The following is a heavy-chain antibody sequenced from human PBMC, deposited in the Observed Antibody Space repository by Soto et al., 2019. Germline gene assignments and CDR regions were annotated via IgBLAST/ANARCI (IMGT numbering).Heavy chain of an antibody. V-gene: IGHV3-11*01. CDR2: ISGSGRTI. CDR3: GRDGVELLFEMNV. J-gene: IGHJ6*02. Sequence: QVQLVESGRGLVKPGESLRLSCAVSGFDFSDYYMSWIRQAPGKGLEWISCISGSGRTIYYADSVKGRFSISRDNAKKAQFQQMNSLRIEATEKNLCGRDGVELLFEMNVWGQGTTVTVS. D-gene: IGHD1-7*01. CDR1: GFDFSDYY.